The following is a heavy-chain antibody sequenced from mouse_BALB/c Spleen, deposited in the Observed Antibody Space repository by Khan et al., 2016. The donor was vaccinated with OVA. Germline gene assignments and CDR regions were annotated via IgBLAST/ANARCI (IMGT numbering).Heavy chain of an antibody. J-gene: IGHJ4*01. CDR3: ARQPYYHYDGMDY. CDR1: GFSLTNYG. D-gene: IGHD2-10*01. V-gene: IGHV2-6-1*01. CDR2: IWSDGST. Sequence: QVQLKESGPGLVAPSQSLSITCTISGFSLTNYGIQWVRQPPGKGLVWLVVIWSDGSTTYNSALQSRLSISKDNSKSQVFLKMNSLQTDDTAIDYSARQPYYHYDGMDYWGQGTSVTVSS.